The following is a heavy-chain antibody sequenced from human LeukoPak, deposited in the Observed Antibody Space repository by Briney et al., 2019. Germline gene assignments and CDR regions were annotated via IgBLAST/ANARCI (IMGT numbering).Heavy chain of an antibody. D-gene: IGHD3-16*01. CDR3: ARGGGSRSFDY. CDR1: GGSISSYY. J-gene: IGHJ4*02. CDR2: IYTSGST. Sequence: SETLSLTCTVSGGSISSYYWSWIRQPAGKGVAWIGRIYTSGSTNYNPSLKSRVTMSVDTSKNQFSLKLSSVTAADTAVYYCARGGGSRSFDYWGQGTLVTVSS. V-gene: IGHV4-4*07.